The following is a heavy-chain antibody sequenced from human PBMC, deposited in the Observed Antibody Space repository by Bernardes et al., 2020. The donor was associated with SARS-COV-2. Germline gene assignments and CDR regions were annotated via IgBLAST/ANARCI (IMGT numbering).Heavy chain of an antibody. Sequence: SETLSLTCAVSGASISDSNCWTWVRQTPGRGLEWIGEIYRSGSTNYNPSLRGRATLSIDKSKNQFSLKVTSVTAADTAVYYCVRPLDQEGMGVWGQGTTVTVSS. CDR1: GASISDSNC. CDR3: VRPLDQEGMGV. CDR2: IYRSGST. D-gene: IGHD2-2*03. V-gene: IGHV4-4*02. J-gene: IGHJ6*02.